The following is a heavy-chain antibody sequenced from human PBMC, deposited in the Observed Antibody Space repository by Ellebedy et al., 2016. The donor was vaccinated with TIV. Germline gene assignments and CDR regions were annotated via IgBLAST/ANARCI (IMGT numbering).Heavy chain of an antibody. J-gene: IGHJ5*02. D-gene: IGHD3-9*01. CDR3: ARDPYDTLTGYGTWFDP. V-gene: IGHV4-39*02. CDR1: GCSISRSSYY. Sequence: SETLSLTCTVSGCSISRSSYYWGWFRQPPGKGLEWIGTIHYSGNTYYNPSLKSRVTISVDTSNNQFSLKLSSVTAADTAVFYCARDPYDTLTGYGTWFDPWGQGIQVTVSS. CDR2: IHYSGNT.